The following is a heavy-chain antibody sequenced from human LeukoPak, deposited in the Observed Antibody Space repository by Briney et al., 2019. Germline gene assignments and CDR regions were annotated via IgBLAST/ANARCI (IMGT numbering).Heavy chain of an antibody. D-gene: IGHD3-10*01. Sequence: SETLSLTCTVSDGSISSPSHYWGWLRQPPGKGLEYIGSVYYTVSSYYSPSLQSRVYFSVATSNDQFSLRLSSVTAADTAVYYCARQHREIRDFGRQPQTFDIWGQGSLVTVSS. J-gene: IGHJ4*02. CDR3: ARQHREIRDFGRQPQTFDI. CDR2: VYYTVSS. CDR1: DGSISSPSHY. V-gene: IGHV4-39*01.